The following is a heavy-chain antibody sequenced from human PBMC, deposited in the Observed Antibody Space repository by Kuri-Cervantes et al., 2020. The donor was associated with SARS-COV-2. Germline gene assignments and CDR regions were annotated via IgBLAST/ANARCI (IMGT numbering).Heavy chain of an antibody. Sequence: GESLKISCAASGFTFSSYSMNWVRQAPGKGLEWVSSISSSSSYIYYADSVKGRFTISRDNAKNSLYLQMNSLRAEDTAVYYCAKDRCYSTGYFDYWGQGTLVTVSS. CDR1: GFTFSSYS. D-gene: IGHD2-15*01. CDR3: AKDRCYSTGYFDY. V-gene: IGHV3-21*01. CDR2: ISSSSSYI. J-gene: IGHJ4*02.